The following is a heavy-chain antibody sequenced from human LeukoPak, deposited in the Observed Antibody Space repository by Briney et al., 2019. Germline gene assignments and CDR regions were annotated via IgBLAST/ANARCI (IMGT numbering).Heavy chain of an antibody. CDR3: ARAQAKYSSVSY. V-gene: IGHV6-1*01. CDR1: GDSVSSNSAA. D-gene: IGHD6-19*01. Sequence: SQTLSLTCAISGDSVSSNSAAWNWIRQSPSRGLEWLGIRYYRSKWYNDYAVSVKSRITITPDKSKNQFSLQLNSVTPADTAVYYCARAQAKYSSVSYWGQGTLVTVSS. CDR2: RYYRSKWYN. J-gene: IGHJ4*02.